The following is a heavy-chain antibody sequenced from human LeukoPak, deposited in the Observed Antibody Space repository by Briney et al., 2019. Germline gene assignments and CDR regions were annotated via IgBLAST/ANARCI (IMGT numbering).Heavy chain of an antibody. CDR2: IESDGSEK. CDR1: GFSFRSYW. J-gene: IGHJ4*02. CDR3: AGGMGWVSDY. V-gene: IGHV3-7*03. D-gene: IGHD6-19*01. Sequence: GGSLRLSCAASGFSFRSYWMSWVRQAPGKGLEWVANIESDGSEKNCADSVKGRFTISRDNAKNSLYPQMDSLRAEDTAVYYCAGGMGWVSDYWGQGTLVTVSS.